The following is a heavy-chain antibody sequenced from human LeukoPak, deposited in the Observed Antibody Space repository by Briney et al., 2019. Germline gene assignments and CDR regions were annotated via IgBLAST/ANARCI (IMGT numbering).Heavy chain of an antibody. CDR1: GGSISNYY. D-gene: IGHD2-2*01. CDR3: ARDHQLDTSHY. V-gene: IGHV4-4*07. CDR2: VYTSGST. J-gene: IGHJ4*02. Sequence: SETLSLTCTVSGGSISNYYWNWIQQPAGKGLEWIGRVYTSGSTNYNPSLKSRVTMSVDTSKNQFSLKLRSVTAADTAVYYCARDHQLDTSHYWGPGTLVTVSS.